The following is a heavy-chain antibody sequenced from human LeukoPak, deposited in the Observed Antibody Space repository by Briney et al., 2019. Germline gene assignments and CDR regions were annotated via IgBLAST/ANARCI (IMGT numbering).Heavy chain of an antibody. Sequence: ASVKVSCKASGYTFTGYYMHWVRQAPGQGLEWMGRINPNSGGTNYAQKFQGRVTMTGDTSISTAYIELSRLRSDDTAVYYCARDRRIMLAAAGKFGYYMDVWGKGTTVTVSS. D-gene: IGHD6-13*01. V-gene: IGHV1-2*06. CDR3: ARDRRIMLAAAGKFGYYMDV. J-gene: IGHJ6*03. CDR2: INPNSGGT. CDR1: GYTFTGYY.